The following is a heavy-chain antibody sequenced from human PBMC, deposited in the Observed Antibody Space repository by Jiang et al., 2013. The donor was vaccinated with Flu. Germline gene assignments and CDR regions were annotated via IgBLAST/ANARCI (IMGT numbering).Heavy chain of an antibody. D-gene: IGHD1-1*01. J-gene: IGHJ5*02. V-gene: IGHV1-46*01. CDR1: GYTFTNSY. Sequence: EVKKPGASVRLSCKASGYTFTNSYIHWVRQAPGQGLEWMGMINPSGPYTTYTQNFQGRVTMTMDTSTSTVYMELSSLRSEDTAVYYCARDNSANDVAWWFAPWGQGTLVTVSS. CDR2: INPSGPYT. CDR3: ARDNSANDVAWWFAP.